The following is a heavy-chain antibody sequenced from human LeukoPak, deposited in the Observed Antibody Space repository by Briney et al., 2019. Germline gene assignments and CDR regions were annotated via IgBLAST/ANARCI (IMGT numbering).Heavy chain of an antibody. D-gene: IGHD6-19*01. Sequence: PGGSLRLSCAASGFTFSRYGMSWVRQAPGKGLEWVSAISGSGGSTYYADSVKGRFTISRDNSKNTLYLQMNSLRAEDAAVYYCAKMSGWPYYFDYWGQGTLVTVSS. CDR1: GFTFSRYG. V-gene: IGHV3-23*01. J-gene: IGHJ4*02. CDR3: AKMSGWPYYFDY. CDR2: ISGSGGST.